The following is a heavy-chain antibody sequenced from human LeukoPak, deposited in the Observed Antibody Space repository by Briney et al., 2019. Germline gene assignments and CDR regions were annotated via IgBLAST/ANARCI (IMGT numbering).Heavy chain of an antibody. J-gene: IGHJ4*02. CDR2: INQDGSEK. D-gene: IGHD3-3*01. CDR3: ARDFAHSDFWSGKYYFDY. Sequence: GGSLRLSCAASGFTFSSYYMSWVRQAPGKGLEWVANINQDGSEKYYVDSVKGRFTISRDNAKNSLYLQMNSLRAEDTAVYYCARDFAHSDFWSGKYYFDYWGQGTLVTVSS. V-gene: IGHV3-7*01. CDR1: GFTFSSYY.